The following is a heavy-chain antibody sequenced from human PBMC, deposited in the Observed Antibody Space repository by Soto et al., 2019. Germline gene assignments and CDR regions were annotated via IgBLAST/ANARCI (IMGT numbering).Heavy chain of an antibody. V-gene: IGHV3-33*01. D-gene: IGHD6-13*01. CDR3: ARRQISRPTRGAASARGGMDV. CDR2: IWNDGNGY. CDR1: GFKFNNYG. Sequence: QVQLVESGGGVVQPGRSLRLSCAASGFKFNNYGMHWVRQAPGKGLEWVAVIWNDGNGYYYANSVKGRFTISRDNSNNMLYLQMSSLRAEDTAVYYCARRQISRPTRGAASARGGMDVWGEGTTVTVSS. J-gene: IGHJ6*02.